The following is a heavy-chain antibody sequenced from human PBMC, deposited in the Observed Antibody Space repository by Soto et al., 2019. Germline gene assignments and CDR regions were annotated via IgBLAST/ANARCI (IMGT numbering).Heavy chain of an antibody. Sequence: AASVKVSCKASGGTFSSYAISWVRQAPGQGLEWMGGIIPIFGTANYAQKFQGRVTITADESTSTAYMELSSLRSEDTAVYYCARDPLNDYGDPKGGMDVWGQGTTVTVSS. J-gene: IGHJ6*02. CDR1: GGTFSSYA. CDR2: IIPIFGTA. V-gene: IGHV1-69*13. D-gene: IGHD4-17*01. CDR3: ARDPLNDYGDPKGGMDV.